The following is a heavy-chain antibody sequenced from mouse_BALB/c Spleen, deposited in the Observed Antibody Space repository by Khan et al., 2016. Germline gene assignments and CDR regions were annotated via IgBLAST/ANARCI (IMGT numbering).Heavy chain of an antibody. J-gene: IGHJ1*01. CDR1: GFTFSGFW. Sequence: EVQLVETGGGLVQPGGSRGLSCEGSGFTFSGFWMSWVRQTPGKTLGWVGDINSGGSAINYAPSIKDRFTIFRDNEKSTLYLQMSNVRSEDSATYFCMRDDVYDWYVDVGEAGTTVKVSS. V-gene: IGHV11-2*02. CDR3: MRDDVYDWYVDV. CDR2: INSGGSAI. D-gene: IGHD2-3*01.